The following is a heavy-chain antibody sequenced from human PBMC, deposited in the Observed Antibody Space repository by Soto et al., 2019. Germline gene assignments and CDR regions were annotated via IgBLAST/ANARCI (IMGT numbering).Heavy chain of an antibody. V-gene: IGHV3-23*01. Sequence: PGGTLRLYCAASGFTFSSYAMSWVRQAPGKGLEWVSAISGSGGSTYYADSVKGRFTISRDNSKNTLYLQMNSLRAEDTAVYYCAKGSSGWYDAFDIWGQGTMVTVSS. D-gene: IGHD6-19*01. CDR1: GFTFSSYA. J-gene: IGHJ3*02. CDR2: ISGSGGST. CDR3: AKGSSGWYDAFDI.